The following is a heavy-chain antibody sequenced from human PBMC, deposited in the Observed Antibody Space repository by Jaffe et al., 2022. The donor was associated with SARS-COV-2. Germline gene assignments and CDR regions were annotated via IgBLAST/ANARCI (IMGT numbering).Heavy chain of an antibody. CDR2: ISWNSGSI. Sequence: EVQLVESGGGLVQPGRSLRLSCAASGFTFDDYAMHWVRQAPGKGLEWVSGISWNSGSIGYADSVKGRFTISRDNAKNSLYLQMNSLRAEDTALYYCAKDISARRLFDAFDIWGQGTMVTVSS. V-gene: IGHV3-9*01. CDR1: GFTFDDYA. CDR3: AKDISARRLFDAFDI. J-gene: IGHJ3*02. D-gene: IGHD3-22*01.